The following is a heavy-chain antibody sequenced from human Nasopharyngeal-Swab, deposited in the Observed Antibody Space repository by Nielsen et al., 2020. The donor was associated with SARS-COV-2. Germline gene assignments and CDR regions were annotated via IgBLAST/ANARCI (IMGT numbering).Heavy chain of an antibody. D-gene: IGHD1/OR15-1a*01. CDR3: ARVGTPRSYYYYYGMDV. Sequence: ASVKVSCKASGYTFTSYVIHWLRQAPGQRLEWMGWINAGNGYRKYSQKLQGRVTMTTDTSTSTAYMELRSLRSDDTAVYYCARVGTPRSYYYYYGMDVWGQGTTVTVSS. J-gene: IGHJ6*02. V-gene: IGHV1-3*01. CDR1: GYTFTSYV. CDR2: INAGNGYR.